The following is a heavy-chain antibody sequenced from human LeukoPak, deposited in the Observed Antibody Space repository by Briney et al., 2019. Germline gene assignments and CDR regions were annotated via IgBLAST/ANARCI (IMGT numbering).Heavy chain of an antibody. CDR3: AKRGLPSIDDILTGYSYFDY. CDR1: GFTFSSYA. J-gene: IGHJ4*02. D-gene: IGHD3-9*01. Sequence: GGSLRLSCAASGFTFSSYAMSGVRQAPGKGLEWVSAISGSGGSTYYADSVKGRFTISRDNSKNKLCLQMNSLRAEDTAVYYCAKRGLPSIDDILTGYSYFDYWGQGTLVTVSS. V-gene: IGHV3-23*01. CDR2: ISGSGGST.